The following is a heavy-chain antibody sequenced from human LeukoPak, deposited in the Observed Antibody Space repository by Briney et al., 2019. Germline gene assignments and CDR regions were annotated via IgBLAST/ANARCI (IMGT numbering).Heavy chain of an antibody. Sequence: GGSLRLSCAASGLTFSSYSMNWVRQAPGKGLEWVSSISSSSSYIYYADSVKGRFTISRDNSKNTLYLQMNSLRAEDTAVYYCARDSTYYDILTGPYFDYWGQGTLVTVSS. D-gene: IGHD3-9*01. CDR1: GLTFSSYS. V-gene: IGHV3-21*01. CDR2: ISSSSSYI. CDR3: ARDSTYYDILTGPYFDY. J-gene: IGHJ4*02.